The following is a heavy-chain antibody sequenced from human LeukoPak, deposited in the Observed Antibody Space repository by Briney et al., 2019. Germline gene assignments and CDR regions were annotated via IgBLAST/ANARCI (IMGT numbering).Heavy chain of an antibody. D-gene: IGHD4-11*01. CDR3: AKDRTGNYVDWLDP. Sequence: GGSLRLSCAASGFTFSSYAMSWVRQAPGKGLEWVSSISASGTSTKYADSVKGRFTISRDNSRNTLYLQMNSLRAEDTAFYYCAKDRTGNYVDWLDPWGQGTLVTVSS. CDR1: GFTFSSYA. V-gene: IGHV3-23*01. J-gene: IGHJ5*02. CDR2: ISASGTST.